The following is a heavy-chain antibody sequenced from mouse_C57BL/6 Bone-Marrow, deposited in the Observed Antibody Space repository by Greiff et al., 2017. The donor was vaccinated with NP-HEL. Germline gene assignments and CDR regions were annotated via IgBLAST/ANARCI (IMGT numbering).Heavy chain of an antibody. CDR2: IDPSDSYT. CDR1: GYTFTSYW. D-gene: IGHD2-4*01. Sequence: VQLQQSGAELVMPGASVKLSCKASGYTFTSYWMHWVKQRPGQGLEWIGEIDPSDSYTNYNQKFKGKSTLTVDKSSSTAYMQLSSLTSEDSAVYYCARKGDDYDGNFDVWGTGTTVTVSS. V-gene: IGHV1-69*01. J-gene: IGHJ1*03. CDR3: ARKGDDYDGNFDV.